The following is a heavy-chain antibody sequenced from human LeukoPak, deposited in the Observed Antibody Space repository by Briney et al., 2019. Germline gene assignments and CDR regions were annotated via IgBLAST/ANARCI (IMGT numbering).Heavy chain of an antibody. CDR3: ARVRTVTMGDWYFDL. CDR2: MSYDGSTK. J-gene: IGHJ2*01. V-gene: IGHV3-30*03. D-gene: IGHD4-17*01. Sequence: GGSLRLSCAASGFTFSSDGMHWVRQAPGTGLEWVAIMSYDGSTKYYADSVKGRFTISRDNSKNTLYLQMNSLRPDDTAVYYCARVRTVTMGDWYFDLWGRGTLVTVSS. CDR1: GFTFSSDG.